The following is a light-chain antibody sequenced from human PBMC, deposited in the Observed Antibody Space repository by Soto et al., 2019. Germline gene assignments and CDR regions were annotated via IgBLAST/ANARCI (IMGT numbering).Light chain of an antibody. CDR1: QTISSSY. V-gene: IGKV3-20*01. CDR2: GAS. Sequence: EMVLTQSPDTLSLSPGERATLSCRASQTISSSYLAWYQQKPGQAPRLLIYGASSRATGIPDRFSGSGSGTDFPLTISRLEPEDFAVYYCQQYGPPRYTFGTGTKLEIK. CDR3: QQYGPPRYT. J-gene: IGKJ2*01.